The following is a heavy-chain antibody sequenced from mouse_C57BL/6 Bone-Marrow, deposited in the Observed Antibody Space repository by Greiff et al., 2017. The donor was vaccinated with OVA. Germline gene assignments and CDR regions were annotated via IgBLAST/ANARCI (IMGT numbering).Heavy chain of an antibody. CDR1: GFTFSSYG. CDR2: ISSGGSYT. CDR3: ARSYYYGSPWFAY. D-gene: IGHD1-1*01. Sequence: EVQVVESGGDLVKPGGSLKLSCAASGFTFSSYGMSWVRQTPDKRLEWVATISSGGSYTYYPDSVKGRFTISRDNAKNTLYLQMSSLKSEDTAMYYCARSYYYGSPWFAYWGQGTLVTVSA. J-gene: IGHJ3*01. V-gene: IGHV5-6*01.